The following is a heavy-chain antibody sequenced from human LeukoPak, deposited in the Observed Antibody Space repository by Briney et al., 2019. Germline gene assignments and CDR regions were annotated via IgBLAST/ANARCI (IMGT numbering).Heavy chain of an antibody. CDR1: GYTFTGYY. Sequence: GASVKVSCKASGYTFTGYYMHWVRQAPGQGLEWMGRINPNSGGTNYAQKFQGRVTMTRDTSISTAYMELSRLRSDDTAVYYCARSPVYYHYYMDVWGKGTTVTVSS. J-gene: IGHJ6*03. CDR2: INPNSGGT. V-gene: IGHV1-2*06. CDR3: ARSPVYYHYYMDV.